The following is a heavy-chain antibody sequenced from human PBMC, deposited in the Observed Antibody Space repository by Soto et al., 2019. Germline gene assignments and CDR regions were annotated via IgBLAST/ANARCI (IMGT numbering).Heavy chain of an antibody. V-gene: IGHV3-30*18. J-gene: IGHJ6*02. CDR2: ISYDGSNK. CDR3: AKDLSSGWYSAHYGMDV. Sequence: PGGSLRLSCAASGFTFSSYGMHCVRQAPGKGLEWVAVISYDGSNKYYADSVKGRFTISRDNSKNTLYLQMNSLRAEDTAVYYCAKDLSSGWYSAHYGMDVWGQGTTVTVSS. D-gene: IGHD6-19*01. CDR1: GFTFSSYG.